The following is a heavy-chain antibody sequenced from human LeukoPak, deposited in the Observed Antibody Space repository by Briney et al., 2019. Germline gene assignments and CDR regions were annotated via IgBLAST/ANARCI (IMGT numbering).Heavy chain of an antibody. V-gene: IGHV3-48*04. D-gene: IGHD1-1*01. CDR2: ISSSSSTI. CDR1: GFTFSSYS. Sequence: RGSLRLSCAASGFTFSSYSMNWVRQAPGKGLEWVSYISSSSSTIYYADSVKGRFTISRDNAKNSLYLQMNSLRAEDTAVYYCARGPETGTFYYYYYYYMDVWGKGTTVTVSS. J-gene: IGHJ6*03. CDR3: ARGPETGTFYYYYYYYMDV.